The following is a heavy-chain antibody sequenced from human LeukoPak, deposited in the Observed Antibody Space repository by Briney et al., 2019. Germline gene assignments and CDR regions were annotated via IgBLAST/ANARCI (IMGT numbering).Heavy chain of an antibody. CDR2: IYTSGST. J-gene: IGHJ5*02. D-gene: IGHD1-1*01. CDR3: ARDQSPLPWVLLNWFDP. CDR1: GGSISSGSYY. V-gene: IGHV4-61*02. Sequence: SETLSLTCTVSGGSISSGSYYWSWIRQPAGKGLEWIGRIYTSGSTNYNPSLESRVTMSVDTSKNQFSLKLSSVTAADTAVYYCARDQSPLPWVLLNWFDPWGQGTLVTVSS.